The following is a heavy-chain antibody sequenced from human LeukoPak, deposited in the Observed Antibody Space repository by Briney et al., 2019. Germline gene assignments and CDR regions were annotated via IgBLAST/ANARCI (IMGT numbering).Heavy chain of an antibody. CDR2: ISSNSSYI. J-gene: IGHJ4*02. Sequence: GGSLRLSCAASGFTFSSYSMNWVRQAPGKGLEWVSSISSNSSYIYYADSVKGRFTISRDNAKNSLYLQMNSLRAEDTAVYYCARDKLVGDSYFEYWGQGALVTVSS. CDR1: GFTFSSYS. CDR3: ARDKLVGDSYFEY. V-gene: IGHV3-21*01. D-gene: IGHD1-26*01.